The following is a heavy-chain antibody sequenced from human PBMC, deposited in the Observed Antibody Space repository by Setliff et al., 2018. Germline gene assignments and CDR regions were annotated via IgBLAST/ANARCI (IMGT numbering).Heavy chain of an antibody. CDR2: ISSSSSYI. CDR3: AKGAYSYGL. J-gene: IGHJ4*02. D-gene: IGHD5-18*01. CDR1: AFTFSRYA. V-gene: IGHV3-21*01. Sequence: PGGSLRLSCAASAFTFSRYAMSWVRQSPGKGLEWVSSISSSSSYIFYAESLKGRFTISRDNAKNALYLQINSLRADDTAVYYCAKGAYSYGLWGQGTLFTVSS.